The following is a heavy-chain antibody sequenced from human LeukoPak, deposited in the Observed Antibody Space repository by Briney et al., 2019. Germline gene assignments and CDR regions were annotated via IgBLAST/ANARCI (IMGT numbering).Heavy chain of an antibody. J-gene: IGHJ6*03. CDR1: GGSISSHY. CDR3: ARDRPGAMDV. CDR2: IYYSGST. V-gene: IGHV4-59*11. Sequence: SETLSLTCTVSGGSISSHYWSWIRQPPGKGLEWIGYIYYSGSTNYNPSLKSRVTISVDTSKNQFSLKLSSVTAADTAVYYRARDRPGAMDVWGKGTTVTVSS.